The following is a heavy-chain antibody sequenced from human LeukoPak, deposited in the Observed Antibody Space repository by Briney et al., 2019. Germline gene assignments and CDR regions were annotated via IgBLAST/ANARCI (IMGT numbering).Heavy chain of an antibody. D-gene: IGHD3-22*01. CDR3: ARAETYYYDSSGYRIEYFQH. CDR2: IIPILGIA. V-gene: IGHV1-69*04. Sequence: GASVKVSCKASGGTFSSYAISWVRQAPGQGLEWMGRIIPILGIANYAQKFQGRVTITADKSTSTAYMELSSLRSEDTAVYYCARAETYYYDSSGYRIEYFQHWGQGTLVTVPS. CDR1: GGTFSSYA. J-gene: IGHJ1*01.